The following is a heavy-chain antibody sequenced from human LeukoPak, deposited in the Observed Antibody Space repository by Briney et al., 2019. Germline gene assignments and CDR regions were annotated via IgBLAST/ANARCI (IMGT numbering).Heavy chain of an antibody. V-gene: IGHV3-9*01. Sequence: GGSLRLSCAASGFTFSGFAMSWVRRTPGKGLGWVSGISWNSGSIGYADSVKRRFTISRDNAKNSLYLQMNSLRAEDTALYYCAKVFCSSTSCWDSGFDPWGQGTLVTVSP. CDR2: ISWNSGSI. J-gene: IGHJ5*02. CDR3: AKVFCSSTSCWDSGFDP. D-gene: IGHD2-2*01. CDR1: GFTFSGFA.